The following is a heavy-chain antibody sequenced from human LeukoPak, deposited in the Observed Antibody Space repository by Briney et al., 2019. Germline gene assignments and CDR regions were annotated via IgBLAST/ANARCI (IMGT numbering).Heavy chain of an antibody. CDR2: INHSGST. Sequence: SETLSLTCAVYGGSFSGYYWSWIRQPPGKGLEWIGEINHSGSTNYNPSLKSRVTISVDTSKNQFSLKLSSVTAADTAVYYCARGDTQVAFDPWGQGTLVTVSS. CDR1: GGSFSGYY. CDR3: ARGDTQVAFDP. D-gene: IGHD2-15*01. J-gene: IGHJ5*02. V-gene: IGHV4-34*01.